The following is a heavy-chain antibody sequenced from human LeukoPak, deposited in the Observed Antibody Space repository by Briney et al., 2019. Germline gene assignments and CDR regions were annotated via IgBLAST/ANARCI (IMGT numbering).Heavy chain of an antibody. CDR2: IYYTGGT. V-gene: IGHV4-31*03. CDR1: GGSVNRGGYF. CDR3: ARVLSPRLRWFDP. J-gene: IGHJ5*02. Sequence: PSETLSLTCTVSGGSVNRGGYFWAWIRRHPEKGLEWIGYIYYTGGTYYNPSLENRAIISIDTSENQFSLRLNSVTTADTAVYYCARVLSPRLRWFDPWGQGTLVTVSS. D-gene: IGHD3-10*01.